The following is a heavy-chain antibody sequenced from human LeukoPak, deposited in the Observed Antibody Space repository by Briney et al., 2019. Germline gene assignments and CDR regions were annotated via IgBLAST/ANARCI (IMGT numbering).Heavy chain of an antibody. V-gene: IGHV1-3*01. CDR3: ARIRAPSIAAAAYYFDY. J-gene: IGHJ4*02. CDR2: INAGSGNT. CDR1: GYTFTSYA. Sequence: ASVKVSCKASGYTFTSYAMHWVRQAPGQRLEWMGWINAGSGNTKYSQKFQGRVTITRDTSASTAYMELSSLRSEDTAVYYCARIRAPSIAAAAYYFDYWGQGTLVTVSS. D-gene: IGHD6-13*01.